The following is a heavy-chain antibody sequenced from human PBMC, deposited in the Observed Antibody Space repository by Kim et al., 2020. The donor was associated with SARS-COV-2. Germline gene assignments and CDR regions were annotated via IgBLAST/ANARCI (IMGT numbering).Heavy chain of an antibody. D-gene: IGHD6-13*01. CDR1: GFTFSSYW. CDR2: IKRDGSEK. V-gene: IGHV3-7*03. CDR3: AKVSIAAPGSDY. J-gene: IGHJ4*02. Sequence: GGSLRLSCVASGFTFSSYWMRWVRQAPGKGLEWVANIKRDGSEKYYVDSVKGRFTISRDNAKNSLYLQMNSLRAEDTAVYYCAKVSIAAPGSDYWGQGTLVTVSS.